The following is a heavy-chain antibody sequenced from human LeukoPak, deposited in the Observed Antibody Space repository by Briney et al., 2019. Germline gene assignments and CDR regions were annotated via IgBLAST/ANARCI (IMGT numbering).Heavy chain of an antibody. Sequence: GGSLRLPCAASGFTFSSYAMSWVRQAPGKGLEWVSAISGSGGSTYYADSVKGRFTISRDNSKNTLYLQMNSLRAEDTAVYYCAKGFPGRGGSYYRFDYWGQGTLVTVSS. CDR3: AKGFPGRGGSYYRFDY. J-gene: IGHJ4*02. D-gene: IGHD1-26*01. V-gene: IGHV3-23*01. CDR1: GFTFSSYA. CDR2: ISGSGGST.